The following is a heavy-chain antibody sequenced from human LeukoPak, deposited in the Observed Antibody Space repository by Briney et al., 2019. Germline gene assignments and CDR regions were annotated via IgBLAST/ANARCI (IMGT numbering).Heavy chain of an antibody. Sequence: PGGSLRLSCTASGFTFGDYAMSWIRQAPGKGLEWVGFIRSKAYGGTTEYAASVKGRFTISRDDSKSIAYLQMNSLKTEDTAVYYCTRDGPVDYYGSGSYYNSRNYYYYGMDVWGQGTTVTVSS. CDR3: TRDGPVDYYGSGSYYNSRNYYYYGMDV. CDR1: GFTFGDYA. D-gene: IGHD3-10*01. V-gene: IGHV3-49*03. CDR2: IRSKAYGGTT. J-gene: IGHJ6*02.